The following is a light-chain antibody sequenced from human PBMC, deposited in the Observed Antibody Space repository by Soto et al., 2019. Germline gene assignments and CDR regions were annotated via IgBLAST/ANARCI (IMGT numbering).Light chain of an antibody. V-gene: IGKV3-20*01. J-gene: IGKJ4*01. CDR2: GAS. CDR3: QQYGNSPRLT. CDR1: QSVSSSY. Sequence: EIVLTQSPGTLSLSPGERATLSCRASQSVSSSYLAWYQQKPGQSPRLLIYGASSRATGIPDRFSGSGSVTDFTLTISRLEPEDVAVYYCQQYGNSPRLTFGGGTKVEIK.